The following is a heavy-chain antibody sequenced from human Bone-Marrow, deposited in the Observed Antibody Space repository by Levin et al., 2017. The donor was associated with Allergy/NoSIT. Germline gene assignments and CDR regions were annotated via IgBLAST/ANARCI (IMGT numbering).Heavy chain of an antibody. V-gene: IGHV3-30*04. Sequence: PGGSLRLSCAASGFTFSSYAMHWVRQAPGKGLEWVAVISYDGSNKYYADSVKGRFTISRDNSKNTLYLQMNSLRAEDTAVYYCARDLQAAMVLDYWGQGTLVTVSS. CDR2: ISYDGSNK. CDR1: GFTFSSYA. CDR3: ARDLQAAMVLDY. J-gene: IGHJ4*02. D-gene: IGHD5-18*01.